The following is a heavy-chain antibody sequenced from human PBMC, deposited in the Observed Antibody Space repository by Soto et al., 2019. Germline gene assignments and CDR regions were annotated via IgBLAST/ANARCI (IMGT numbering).Heavy chain of an antibody. D-gene: IGHD3-10*01. Sequence: QVQLVESGGGVVQPGRSLRLSCAASGFTFSSYGMHWVRQAPGKGLEWAALISYDGSKKYSADSVKGRFTISRDNSKNTLYLQMTSLRAEDTAVYYCAKTLWFGELSAFDYWGQGTLVTVSS. CDR3: AKTLWFGELSAFDY. CDR1: GFTFSSYG. V-gene: IGHV3-30*18. J-gene: IGHJ4*02. CDR2: ISYDGSKK.